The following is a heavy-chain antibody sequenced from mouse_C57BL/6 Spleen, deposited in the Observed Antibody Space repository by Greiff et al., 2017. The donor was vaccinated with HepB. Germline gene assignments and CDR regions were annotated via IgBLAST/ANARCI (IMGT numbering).Heavy chain of an antibody. CDR2: INYDGSST. Sequence: EVHLVESEGGLVQPGSSMKLSCTASGFTFSDYYMAWVRQVPEKGLEWVANINYDGSSTYYLDSLKSRFIISRDNAKNILYLQMSSLKSEDTATYYCARDRGRGPMDYWGQGTSVTVSS. CDR3: ARDRGRGPMDY. CDR1: GFTFSDYY. D-gene: IGHD3-1*01. V-gene: IGHV5-16*01. J-gene: IGHJ4*01.